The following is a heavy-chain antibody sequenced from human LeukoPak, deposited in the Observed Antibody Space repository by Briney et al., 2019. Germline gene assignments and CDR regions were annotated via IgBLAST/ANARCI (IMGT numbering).Heavy chain of an antibody. CDR3: ARFNTATRSRPRDYYDSSGPRFYQGCFDY. Sequence: SETLSLTCTVSGYSISSGYCWGWIRQPPGKGLEWIGSIYHSGSTYYNPSLKSRVTISVDTSKNQFSLKLSSVTAADTAVYYCARFNTATRSRPRDYYDSSGPRFYQGCFDYWGQGTLVTVSS. V-gene: IGHV4-38-2*02. CDR2: IYHSGST. D-gene: IGHD3-22*01. J-gene: IGHJ4*02. CDR1: GYSISSGYC.